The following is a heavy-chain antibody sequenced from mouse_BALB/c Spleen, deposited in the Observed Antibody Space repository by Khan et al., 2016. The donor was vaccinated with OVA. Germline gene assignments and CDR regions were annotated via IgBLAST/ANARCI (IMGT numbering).Heavy chain of an antibody. CDR1: GFSLTNYG. Sequence: VQLQESGPGLVAPSQSLSITCTISGFSLTNYGVHWVRQPPGKGLEWLAVMWSDGSTTYNSVFKSRLSISKDNSKSQVFLKMNSLQTDDTAMYYCARQPYYHYYIMDYWGQGTSVTVSS. D-gene: IGHD2-10*01. CDR2: MWSDGST. J-gene: IGHJ4*01. V-gene: IGHV2-6-1*01. CDR3: ARQPYYHYYIMDY.